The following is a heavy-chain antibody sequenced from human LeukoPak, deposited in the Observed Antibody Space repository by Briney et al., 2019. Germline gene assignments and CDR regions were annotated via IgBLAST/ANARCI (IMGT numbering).Heavy chain of an antibody. V-gene: IGHV4-30-4*08. D-gene: IGHD3-22*01. CDR2: IYYSGST. CDR1: GGSISSGDYY. Sequence: SETLSLNCTVSGGSISSGDYYWSWIRQPPGKGLEWIGYIYYSGSTYYNPSLKSRVTISVDTSKNQFSLKLSSVTAADTAVYYCARLGSGYPVDYWGQGTLVTVSS. CDR3: ARLGSGYPVDY. J-gene: IGHJ4*02.